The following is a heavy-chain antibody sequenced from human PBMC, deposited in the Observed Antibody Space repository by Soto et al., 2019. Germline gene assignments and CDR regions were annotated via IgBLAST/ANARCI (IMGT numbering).Heavy chain of an antibody. CDR1: GGPISSGDYY. J-gene: IGHJ4*02. V-gene: IGHV4-30-4*01. Sequence: PSETLSLTCSVSGGPISSGDYYWSWIRQPPGKGLEWIGYIFHSGTTYYNPSLKSRVAISIDTSKKQFSLKLRFVTAADTAVYYCARAYYDVLTGYYVRYFDYWGQGNPVTVSS. CDR3: ARAYYDVLTGYYVRYFDY. D-gene: IGHD3-9*01. CDR2: IFHSGTT.